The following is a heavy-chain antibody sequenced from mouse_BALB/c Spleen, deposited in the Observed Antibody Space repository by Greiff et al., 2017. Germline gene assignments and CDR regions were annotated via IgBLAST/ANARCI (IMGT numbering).Heavy chain of an antibody. CDR3: ARRVISYYYAMDY. CDR1: GFTFSSFG. CDR2: ISSGSSTI. D-gene: IGHD2-13*01. J-gene: IGHJ4*01. V-gene: IGHV5-17*02. Sequence: EVQRVESGGGLVQPGGSRKLSCAASGFTFSSFGMHWVRQAPEKGLEWVAYISSGSSTIYYADTVKGRFTISRDNPKNTLFLQMTSLRSEDTAMYYCARRVISYYYAMDYWGQGTSVTVSS.